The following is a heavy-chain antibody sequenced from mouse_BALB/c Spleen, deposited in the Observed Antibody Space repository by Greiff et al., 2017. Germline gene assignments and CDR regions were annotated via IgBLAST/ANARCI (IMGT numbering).Heavy chain of an antibody. V-gene: IGHV14-3*02. J-gene: IGHJ4*01. CDR3: ANHSYYAMDY. CDR1: GFNIKDTA. D-gene: IGHD1-2*01. CDR2: IDPAIGNT. Sequence: EVKLQESGAELVKPGASVKLSCTASGFNIKDTAMHWVKQWPEQGLEWIGRIDPAIGNTKYDPKFPGKATITADTTTNPSYLQLSSLTSEETAFYYCANHSYYAMDYWGQGTSVTVSS.